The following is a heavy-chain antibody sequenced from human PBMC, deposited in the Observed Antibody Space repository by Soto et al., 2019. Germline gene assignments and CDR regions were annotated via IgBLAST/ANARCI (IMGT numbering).Heavy chain of an antibody. CDR3: ATGAADYYDNSRY. CDR2: VFNDESSI. J-gene: IGHJ4*02. V-gene: IGHV3-30*14. Sequence: QVQLVESGGGVVQPGRSLRLSCAASGSSFSALAMHWIRQPPGKGLEWVAVVFNDESSISYADSVKGRFTISRDNSRNTLYLQMTSRRLDDTAVYYCATGAADYYDNSRYWGQGTLVTVSS. CDR1: GSSFSALA. D-gene: IGHD3-22*01.